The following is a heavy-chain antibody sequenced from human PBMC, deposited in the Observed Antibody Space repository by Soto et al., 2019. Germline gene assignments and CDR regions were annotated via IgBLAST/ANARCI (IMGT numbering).Heavy chain of an antibody. D-gene: IGHD3-10*01. CDR1: GGSFSGYY. CDR2: INHSGSN. Sequence: QVQLQQWGAGLLKPSETLSLTCAVYGGSFSGYYWRWIRQPPGKGLEWIGEINHSGSNNYNPSLKSRLKISVDTSKNQFSVKLSSVNDADTAVYYCARCGLPRFMGVQRSDAFDIWGQGTMVTVSS. CDR3: ARCGLPRFMGVQRSDAFDI. V-gene: IGHV4-34*01. J-gene: IGHJ3*02.